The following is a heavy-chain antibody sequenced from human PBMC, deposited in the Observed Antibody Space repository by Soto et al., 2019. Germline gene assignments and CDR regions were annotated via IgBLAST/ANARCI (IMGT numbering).Heavy chain of an antibody. Sequence: GGSLRLSCAASGFTFSSYGMHWVRQAPGKGLEWVAVIWYDGSNKYYADSVKGRFTISRDNSKNTLYLQMNSLRAEDTAVYYCARDGIAAAGANDYWGQGTLVTVSS. CDR2: IWYDGSNK. D-gene: IGHD6-13*01. J-gene: IGHJ4*02. CDR1: GFTFSSYG. CDR3: ARDGIAAAGANDY. V-gene: IGHV3-33*01.